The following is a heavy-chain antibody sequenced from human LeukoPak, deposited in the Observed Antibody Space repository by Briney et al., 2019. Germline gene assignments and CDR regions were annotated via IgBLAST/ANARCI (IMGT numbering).Heavy chain of an antibody. CDR1: GFTVSSNY. D-gene: IGHD6-6*01. CDR3: AKDLEVYSSSSQFDY. CDR2: ISGSGGST. V-gene: IGHV3-23*01. J-gene: IGHJ4*02. Sequence: PGGSLRLSCAASGFTVSSNYMSWVRQAPGKGLEWVSAISGSGGSTYYADSVKGRFTISRDNSKNTLYLQMSSLRAEDTAVYYCAKDLEVYSSSSQFDYWGQGTLVTVSS.